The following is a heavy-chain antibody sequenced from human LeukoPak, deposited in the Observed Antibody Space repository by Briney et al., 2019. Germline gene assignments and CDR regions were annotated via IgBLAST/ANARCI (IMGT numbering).Heavy chain of an antibody. J-gene: IGHJ3*01. D-gene: IGHD2-21*02. CDR3: AKVVLLLTASDAFDF. Sequence: GGSLRLSCAASGFTFSSNAMSWVRQAPGKGLEWVSTISGNYGSTYYADSVKGRLTISRDNFKNTVFLRMNSLRAEDTAVYYCAKVVLLLTASDAFDFWGQGTKVTVSS. V-gene: IGHV3-23*01. CDR2: ISGNYGST. CDR1: GFTFSSNA.